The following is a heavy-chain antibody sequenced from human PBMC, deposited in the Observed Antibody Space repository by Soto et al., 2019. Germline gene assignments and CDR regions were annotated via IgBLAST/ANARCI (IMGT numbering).Heavy chain of an antibody. Sequence: QVQLQESGPGLVKPSQTLSLTCTVSGDSVSGGYYWSWVRQRPRKGLEWIGYVSPIGTPYYSPSLTSRVSISIDTSKNLLSLEVRSVTAADTAVYYCARDRGSYGMDVWGQGTKVTVSS. CDR2: VSPIGTP. CDR1: GDSVSGGYY. CDR3: ARDRGSYGMDV. J-gene: IGHJ6*02. V-gene: IGHV4-31*03.